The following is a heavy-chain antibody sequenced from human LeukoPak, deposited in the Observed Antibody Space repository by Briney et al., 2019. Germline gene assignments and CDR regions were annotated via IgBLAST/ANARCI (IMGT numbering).Heavy chain of an antibody. CDR3: ARLRNYYDRSGYKQLWFDP. V-gene: IGHV4-59*01. D-gene: IGHD3-22*01. J-gene: IGHJ5*02. Sequence: SETLSLTCTVSGGSLHNYYWSWIRQPPGKGLEWIGNMYYSGSTNYNPSLRSRVTISVDTSKNQFSLKLSSVTAADTAVYYCARLRNYYDRSGYKQLWFDPWGQGTLVTVSS. CDR1: GGSLHNYY. CDR2: MYYSGST.